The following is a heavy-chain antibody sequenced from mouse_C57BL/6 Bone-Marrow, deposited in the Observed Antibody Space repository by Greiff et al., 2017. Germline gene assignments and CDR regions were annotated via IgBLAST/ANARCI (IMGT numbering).Heavy chain of an antibody. V-gene: IGHV1-76*01. D-gene: IGHD2-3*01. J-gene: IGHJ3*01. CDR3: ARGWLFAY. CDR1: GYTFTDYY. CDR2: IYPGSGNT. Sequence: VQLQESGAELVRPGASVKLSCKASGYTFTDYYINWVKQRPGQGLEWIARIYPGSGNTYYNEKFKGKATLTAEKSSSTAYMQLSSLTSEDSAVYFCARGWLFAYWGQGTLVTVSA.